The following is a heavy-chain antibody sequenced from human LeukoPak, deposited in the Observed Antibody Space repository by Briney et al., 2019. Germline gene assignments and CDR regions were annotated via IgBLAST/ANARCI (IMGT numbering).Heavy chain of an antibody. Sequence: GGSLRLSCAASGFTFSSYAMSWVRQAPGKGLEWVSAISGSGGSTYYADSVKGRFTISRDNAKKSLYLQMNSLRAEDTAIYYCVGNYYDSSGLDYWGQGTLVTVSS. J-gene: IGHJ4*02. CDR2: ISGSGGST. CDR1: GFTFSSYA. D-gene: IGHD3-22*01. CDR3: VGNYYDSSGLDY. V-gene: IGHV3-23*01.